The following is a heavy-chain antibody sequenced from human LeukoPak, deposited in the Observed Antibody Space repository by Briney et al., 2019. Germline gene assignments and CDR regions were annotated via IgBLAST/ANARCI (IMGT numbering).Heavy chain of an antibody. CDR3: AKDALISYRGAWSQSDY. J-gene: IGHJ4*02. CDR2: ISGSGGNT. D-gene: IGHD2/OR15-2a*01. CDR1: GFTFSSYA. V-gene: IGHV3-23*01. Sequence: GGSLRLSCAASGFTFSSYAMSWVRQAPGKGLEWVSGISGSGGNTYYVDSVKGRFTISRDNSRNTLYLQMNNLRAEDTAVYYCAKDALISYRGAWSQSDYWGQGTLVTVSS.